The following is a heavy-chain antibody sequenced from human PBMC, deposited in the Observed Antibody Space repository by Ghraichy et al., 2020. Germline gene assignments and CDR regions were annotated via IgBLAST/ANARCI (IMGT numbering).Heavy chain of an antibody. CDR3: AIAPLEMATIMIDY. CDR2: ISAYNGNT. D-gene: IGHD5-24*01. J-gene: IGHJ4*02. Sequence: ASVKVSCKASGYTFTSYGISWVRQAPGQGLEWMGWISAYNGNTNYAQKLQGRVTMTTDTSTSTAYMELRSLRSDDTAVYYCAIAPLEMATIMIDYWGQGTLVTVSS. CDR1: GYTFTSYG. V-gene: IGHV1-18*04.